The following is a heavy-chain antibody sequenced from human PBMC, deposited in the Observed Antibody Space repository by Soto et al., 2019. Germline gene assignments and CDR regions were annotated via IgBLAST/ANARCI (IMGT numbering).Heavy chain of an antibody. CDR1: GDSISGSNYY. Sequence: QVQLQESGPGLVKPSQTLSLTCTVSGDSISGSNYYWSWIRQLPGKGLEWIGYIYYNENTYYNPFLKSRVTISVDTSKNLFSLKLNSVAAADTAVFYCARASGYSHGHFDFWGQGTLVTVSS. CDR3: ARASGYSHGHFDF. D-gene: IGHD5-18*01. CDR2: IYYNENT. V-gene: IGHV4-31*03. J-gene: IGHJ4*02.